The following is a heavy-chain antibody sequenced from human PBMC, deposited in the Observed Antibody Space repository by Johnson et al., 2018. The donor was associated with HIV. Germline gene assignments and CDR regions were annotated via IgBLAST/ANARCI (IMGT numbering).Heavy chain of an antibody. V-gene: IGHV3-9*01. Sequence: VQLVESGGGLVQPGRSLRLSCAASGFTFDDYAMHWVRQAPGKGLEWVSGISWNSGSIGYADSVKGRFTISRDNSKNTLYLQMNSLRAEDTAVYYCAKDLGGYSSSWNNAFDIWGQGTMVTVSS. CDR1: GFTFDDYA. CDR3: AKDLGGYSSSWNNAFDI. J-gene: IGHJ3*02. D-gene: IGHD6-13*01. CDR2: ISWNSGSI.